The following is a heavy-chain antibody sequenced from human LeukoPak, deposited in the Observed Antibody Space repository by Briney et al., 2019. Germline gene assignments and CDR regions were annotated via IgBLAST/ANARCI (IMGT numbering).Heavy chain of an antibody. D-gene: IGHD4-17*01. CDR1: GHSISSSY. J-gene: IGHJ5*02. CDR3: ARRSQENRVTTAKNWFDP. Sequence: SETLSLTCTVSGHSISSSYWGWIRHPPGKVLEWIGYVYYTGSTNYNPSLKSRVTISVDTSKNQFSLKLSSVTAEDTAVYYCARRSQENRVTTAKNWFDPWGQGTQVTVSS. V-gene: IGHV4-59*08. CDR2: VYYTGST.